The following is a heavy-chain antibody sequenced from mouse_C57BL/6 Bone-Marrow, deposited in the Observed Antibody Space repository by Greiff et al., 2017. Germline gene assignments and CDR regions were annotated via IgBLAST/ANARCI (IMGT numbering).Heavy chain of an antibody. D-gene: IGHD2-4*01. V-gene: IGHV7-3*01. Sequence: EVKLEESGGGLVQPGGSLSLSCAASGFTFTDYYMSWVRQPPGKALEWLGFIRNKANGYTTEYSASVKGRFTISRDNSQSILYLQMNALRAEDSATYYCASPYDYDGYAMDYWGQGTSVTVSS. J-gene: IGHJ4*01. CDR2: IRNKANGYTT. CDR1: GFTFTDYY. CDR3: ASPYDYDGYAMDY.